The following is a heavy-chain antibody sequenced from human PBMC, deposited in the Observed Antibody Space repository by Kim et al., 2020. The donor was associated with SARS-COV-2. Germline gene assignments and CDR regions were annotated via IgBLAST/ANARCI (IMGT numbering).Heavy chain of an antibody. CDR3: ARDIRSSSWYRGAVDI. CDR2: INHSGST. D-gene: IGHD6-13*01. CDR1: GGSFSGYY. V-gene: IGHV4-34*01. Sequence: SETLSLTCAVYGGSFSGYYWSWIRQPPGKGLEWIGEINHSGSTNYNPSLKRRVTISVDTSKNQFSLKLSSVTAADTAVYYCARDIRSSSWYRGAVDIWGQGTTVTVSS. J-gene: IGHJ3*02.